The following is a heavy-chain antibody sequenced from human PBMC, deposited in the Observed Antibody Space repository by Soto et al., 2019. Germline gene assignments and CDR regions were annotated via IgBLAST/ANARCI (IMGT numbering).Heavy chain of an antibody. D-gene: IGHD3-3*02. CDR2: IGVGSGSP. Sequence: SVKVSCKASSFTFTNPAVQWVRQARGQRLEWIGWIGVGSGSPNYAQKFQESVTITRDMSTTTAYMELSSLRSEDTAIYYCAAALARGNTDYWCQGILGSVS. J-gene: IGHJ4*02. CDR1: SFTFTNPA. CDR3: AAALARGNTDY. V-gene: IGHV1-58*01.